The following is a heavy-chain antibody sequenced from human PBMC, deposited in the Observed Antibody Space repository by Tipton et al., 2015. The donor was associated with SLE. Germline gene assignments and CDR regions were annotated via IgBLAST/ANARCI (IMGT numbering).Heavy chain of an antibody. J-gene: IGHJ4*02. V-gene: IGHV4-31*03. CDR3: ARFDYSNWDDY. D-gene: IGHD4-11*01. CDR2: IYYSGST. Sequence: TLSLTCTVSGDSINSDGYFWTWIRQPPGKGLEWIGYIYYSGSTYYNPSLQSRLTMSVDTSRSQFSLKLTSVTAADTAVYFCARFDYSNWDDYWGRGTLVTVSS. CDR1: GDSINSDGYF.